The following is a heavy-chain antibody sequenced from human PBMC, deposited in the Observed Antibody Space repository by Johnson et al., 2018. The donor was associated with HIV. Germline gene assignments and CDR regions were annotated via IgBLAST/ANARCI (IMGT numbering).Heavy chain of an antibody. CDR2: INWNGGST. D-gene: IGHD2-15*01. CDR3: ARGIVLVVGATRGDGFDI. Sequence: VQLVESGGGVVRPGGSLRLSCEASGFIFDDYGMSWVRQAPVKGLEWVSGINWNGGSTGYADSVKGRFTISRDNAKNSLYLQMNSLRAEDTALYYCARGIVLVVGATRGDGFDIWGQGTMVTVSS. V-gene: IGHV3-20*04. J-gene: IGHJ3*02. CDR1: GFIFDDYG.